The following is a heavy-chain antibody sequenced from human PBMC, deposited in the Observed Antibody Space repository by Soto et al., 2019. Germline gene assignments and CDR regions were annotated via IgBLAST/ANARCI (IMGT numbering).Heavy chain of an antibody. V-gene: IGHV3-30-3*01. CDR1: GFTFSSYA. D-gene: IGHD1-26*01. J-gene: IGHJ4*02. CDR3: ARDTVGATIALDY. Sequence: PGGSLRLSCAASGFTFSSYAMHWVRQAPGKGLEWVAVISYDGSNKYYADSVKGRFTISRDNSKNTLYLQMNSLRAEDTAVYYCARDTVGATIALDYWGQGTLVTVS. CDR2: ISYDGSNK.